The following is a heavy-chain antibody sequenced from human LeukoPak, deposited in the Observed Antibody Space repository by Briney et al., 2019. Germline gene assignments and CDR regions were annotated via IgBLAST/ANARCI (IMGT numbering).Heavy chain of an antibody. Sequence: GGSLRLSCAASGFTFSDYYMSWIRQAPGKGLEWVSYISSSSSYTNYADSVKGRFTISRDNAKNSLYPQMNSLRAEDTAVYYCARDSGGGYARYWGQGTLVTVSS. J-gene: IGHJ4*02. D-gene: IGHD5-12*01. V-gene: IGHV3-11*05. CDR3: ARDSGGGYARY. CDR2: ISSSSSYT. CDR1: GFTFSDYY.